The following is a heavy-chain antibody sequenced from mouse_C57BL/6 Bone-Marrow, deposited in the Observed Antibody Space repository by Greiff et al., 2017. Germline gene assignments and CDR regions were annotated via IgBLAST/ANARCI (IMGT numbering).Heavy chain of an antibody. J-gene: IGHJ4*01. CDR1: GYTFTSYG. CDR2: IYPRSGNT. Sequence: VKLQQSGAELARPGASVKLSCKASGYTFTSYGISWVKQRTGQGLEWIGEIYPRSGNTYYNEQFKGKAPLTAAKSSSTAYMELRSLTSEDSAVYFCARSPLYYDNSYAMDYWGQGTSVTVSS. D-gene: IGHD2-1*01. CDR3: ARSPLYYDNSYAMDY. V-gene: IGHV1-81*01.